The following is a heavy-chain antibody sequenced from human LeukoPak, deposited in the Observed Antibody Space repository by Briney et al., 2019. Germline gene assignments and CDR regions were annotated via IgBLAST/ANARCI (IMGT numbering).Heavy chain of an antibody. Sequence: GGSLRLSCAASGFTFSSYAMSWVRQAPGKGLEWVSAISGSGGSTYYADSVKGRFTISRDNAKNSLYLQMNSLRAEDTAVYYCAREYCSGGSCYSGTAMDFDYWGQGTLVTVSS. CDR1: GFTFSSYA. J-gene: IGHJ4*02. D-gene: IGHD2-15*01. CDR3: AREYCSGGSCYSGTAMDFDY. V-gene: IGHV3-23*01. CDR2: ISGSGGST.